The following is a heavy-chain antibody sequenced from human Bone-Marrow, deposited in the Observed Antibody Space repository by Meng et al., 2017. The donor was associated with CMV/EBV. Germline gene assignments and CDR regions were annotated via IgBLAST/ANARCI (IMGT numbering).Heavy chain of an antibody. Sequence: SETLSLTCTVSGGSISSYYCSWIRQSPGKELEWIGYINYSGSTNYNPSLKSRVTLSIDTSKNQFSLKLNSVTAADTAVYYCAGSGSYFDSWGQGTLVTVSS. CDR1: GGSISSYY. J-gene: IGHJ4*02. V-gene: IGHV4-59*03. D-gene: IGHD1-26*01. CDR3: AGSGSYFDS. CDR2: INYSGST.